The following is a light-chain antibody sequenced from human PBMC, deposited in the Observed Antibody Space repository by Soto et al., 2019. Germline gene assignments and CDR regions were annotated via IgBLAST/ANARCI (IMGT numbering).Light chain of an antibody. CDR3: QQYRSYPLT. CDR1: QSINRW. Sequence: DIQMTQSPSTLSASVGDRVNITCRASQSINRWLAWYQQKPGEAPKLLMFEASTLQSGVPSRFSGSGSETDFTLSISSLQPDDFASYHCQQYRSYPLTFGGGTKVEI. V-gene: IGKV1-5*01. J-gene: IGKJ4*01. CDR2: EAS.